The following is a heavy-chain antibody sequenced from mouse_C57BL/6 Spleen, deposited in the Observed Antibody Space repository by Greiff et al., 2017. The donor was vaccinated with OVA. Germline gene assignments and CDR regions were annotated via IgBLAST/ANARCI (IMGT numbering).Heavy chain of an antibody. D-gene: IGHD3-1*01. V-gene: IGHV3-6*01. J-gene: IGHJ1*03. Sequence: DVKLQESGPGLVKPSQSLSLTCSVTGYSITSGYYWNWIRQFPGNKLEWMGYISYDGSNNYNPSLKNRISITRDTSKNQFFLKLNSVTTEDTATYYCARDGATEAYFDVWGTGTTVTVSS. CDR2: ISYDGSN. CDR1: GYSITSGYY. CDR3: ARDGATEAYFDV.